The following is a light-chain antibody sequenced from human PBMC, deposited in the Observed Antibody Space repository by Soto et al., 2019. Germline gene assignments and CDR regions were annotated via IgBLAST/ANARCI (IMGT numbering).Light chain of an antibody. CDR2: DAS. Sequence: AIRMTQSPSSLSASTGDRVTITCRASQGISSYLAWYQQKPGRAPNFLIYDASTLESGVPSRFSGSGSGTEFTLTITNLQPDDFATFYCQQYSTFPRTFGQGTRLEI. V-gene: IGKV1-8*01. J-gene: IGKJ5*01. CDR3: QQYSTFPRT. CDR1: QGISSY.